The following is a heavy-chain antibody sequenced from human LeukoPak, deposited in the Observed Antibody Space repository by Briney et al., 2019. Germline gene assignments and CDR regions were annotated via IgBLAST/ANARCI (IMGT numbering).Heavy chain of an antibody. CDR3: ARERPNTAMGTFDY. J-gene: IGHJ4*02. Sequence: GGSLRLSCAASGFTFSSYNMNWVRQAPGKGLEWVSSISSSSTYIYYADSAKGRFTISRDNAKNSLYLQMNSLRAEDTAVYYCARERPNTAMGTFDYWGQGTLVTISS. CDR2: ISSSSTYI. CDR1: GFTFSSYN. V-gene: IGHV3-21*01. D-gene: IGHD5-18*01.